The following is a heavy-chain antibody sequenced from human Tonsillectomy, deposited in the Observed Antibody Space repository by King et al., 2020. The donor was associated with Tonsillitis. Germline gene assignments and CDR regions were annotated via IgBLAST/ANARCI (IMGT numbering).Heavy chain of an antibody. CDR3: AKGGLITFAGVIDNDAFDI. J-gene: IGHJ3*02. CDR2: LSWNSGNI. V-gene: IGHV3-9*01. D-gene: IGHD3-16*02. Sequence: VQLVESGGGLVQPGRSLRLSCAASGFTFDDYAMHWVRQAPGKGLEWVSDLSWNSGNIGYADSVKGRFTIFRDNALNSLYLQMNSLRDEDTALYYCAKGGLITFAGVIDNDAFDIWGQGTMVIVSS. CDR1: GFTFDDYA.